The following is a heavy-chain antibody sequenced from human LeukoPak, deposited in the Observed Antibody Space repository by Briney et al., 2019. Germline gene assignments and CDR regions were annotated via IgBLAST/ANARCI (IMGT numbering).Heavy chain of an antibody. D-gene: IGHD3-22*01. J-gene: IGHJ6*03. V-gene: IGHV4-4*09. CDR1: GGSISSYY. Sequence: PSETLSLTCTVSGGSISSYYWSWIRQPPGKGLEWIGYIYTSGSTNYNPSLKSRVTISVDTSKNQFSLKLSSVTAADTAVYYCARLVTYYYDSSGYYASYYYMDVWGKGTTVTVSS. CDR3: ARLVTYYYDSSGYYASYYYMDV. CDR2: IYTSGST.